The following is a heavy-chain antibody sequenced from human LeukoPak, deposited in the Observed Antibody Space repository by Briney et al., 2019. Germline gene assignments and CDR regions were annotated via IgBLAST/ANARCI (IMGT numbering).Heavy chain of an antibody. CDR2: IYPGDFDT. D-gene: IGHD3-10*01. J-gene: IGHJ6*03. CDR1: GYSFTSYW. CDR3: ARQARGYYYGSGSYSTEGYYYYMDV. V-gene: IGHV5-51*01. Sequence: GESLKISCKGSGYSFTSYWIGWVRQMPGKGLEWMGIIYPGDFDTRYSPSFQGQVTISADKSISTAYLQWSSLKASDTAMYYCARQARGYYYGSGSYSTEGYYYYMDVWGKGTTVTVSS.